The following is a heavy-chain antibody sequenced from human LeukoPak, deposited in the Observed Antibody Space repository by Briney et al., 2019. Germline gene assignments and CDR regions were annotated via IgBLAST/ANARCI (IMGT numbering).Heavy chain of an antibody. D-gene: IGHD2-2*01. CDR3: AKAAAVVVVPAAPDYYYYMDV. Sequence: GGSLRLSCAASGFTFSSYAMSWVRQAPGKGLEWVSAISGSGGSTYYADSVKGRFTISRDNSKNTLYLQMNSLRAEDTAVYYCAKAAAVVVVPAAPDYYYYMDVWGKGTTVTVSS. CDR1: GFTFSSYA. V-gene: IGHV3-23*01. CDR2: ISGSGGST. J-gene: IGHJ6*03.